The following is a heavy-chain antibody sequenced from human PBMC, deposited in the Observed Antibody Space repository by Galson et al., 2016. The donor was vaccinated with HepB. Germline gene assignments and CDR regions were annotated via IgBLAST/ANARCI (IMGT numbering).Heavy chain of an antibody. D-gene: IGHD4-11*01. Sequence: SLRLSCAGSGFTFSNFRMNWVRQAPGKGLEWVSSIGTTSNYINYADSVKGRFTISRDNARNSLYLQMNSLRAEDTAVYYCYPQINTVPYWGQGTLATVSS. V-gene: IGHV3-21*01. CDR2: IGTTSNYI. J-gene: IGHJ4*02. CDR1: GFTFSNFR. CDR3: YPQINTVPY.